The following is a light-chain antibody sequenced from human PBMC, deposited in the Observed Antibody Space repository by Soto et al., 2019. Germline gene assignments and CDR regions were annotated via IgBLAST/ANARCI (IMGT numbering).Light chain of an antibody. J-gene: IGKJ1*01. CDR3: QHYNSYSEA. V-gene: IGKV1-5*03. CDR2: KAS. CDR1: QTISSW. Sequence: EIQMTHSPSTLSVSVGDRVTITCRASQTISSWLAWYQQKPGKAPKLLIYKASTLKSGVPSRFSGSGSGTEFTLTISSLQPDDFATYYCQHYNSYSEAFGQGTKVDI.